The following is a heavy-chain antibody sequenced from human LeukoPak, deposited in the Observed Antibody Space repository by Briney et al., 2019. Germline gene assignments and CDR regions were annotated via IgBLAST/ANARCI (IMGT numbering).Heavy chain of an antibody. D-gene: IGHD5/OR15-5a*01. J-gene: IGHJ4*02. CDR2: INPSGGST. V-gene: IGHV1-46*01. CDR1: GYTFTNYY. Sequence: ASVKVSCKASGYTFTNYYMHWVRQAPGQGLEWMGIINPSGGSTSYAQKSQGRVTMTRDTSTSTVYMELSSLRSEDTAVYYCARATLYDYYFNYWGQGTLVTVSS. CDR3: ARATLYDYYFNY.